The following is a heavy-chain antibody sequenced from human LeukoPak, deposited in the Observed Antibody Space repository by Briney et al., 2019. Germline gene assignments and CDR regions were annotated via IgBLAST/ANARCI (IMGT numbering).Heavy chain of an antibody. Sequence: PSETLSLTCAVYGGSFSGYYWSWIRQPPGRGLEWIGEINHSGSTNYNPSLKSRVTISVDTSKNQFSLKLSSVTAADTAVYYCARGRNDYVWGSYRYSPFDYWGQGTLVTVSS. CDR1: GGSFSGYY. CDR2: INHSGST. D-gene: IGHD3-16*02. J-gene: IGHJ4*02. CDR3: ARGRNDYVWGSYRYSPFDY. V-gene: IGHV4-34*01.